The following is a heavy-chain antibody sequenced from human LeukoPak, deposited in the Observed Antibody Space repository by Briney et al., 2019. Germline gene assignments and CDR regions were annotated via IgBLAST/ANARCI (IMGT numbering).Heavy chain of an antibody. J-gene: IGHJ6*02. Sequence: SGGSLRLSCAGSGFTFSAYWMHWVRQAPGEGLEWVSRINIDGSSISYADSVKGRFTISRDNAKNTLYLQMNTLRAEDTAVYYCARAGTTGTTIHGMDVWGQGTTVTVSS. CDR3: ARAGTTGTTIHGMDV. CDR1: GFTFSAYW. V-gene: IGHV3-74*01. D-gene: IGHD1-1*01. CDR2: INIDGSSI.